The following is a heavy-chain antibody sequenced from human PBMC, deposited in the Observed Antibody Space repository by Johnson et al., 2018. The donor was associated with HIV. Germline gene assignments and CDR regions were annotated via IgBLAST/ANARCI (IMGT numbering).Heavy chain of an antibody. CDR1: GFTVSSYA. V-gene: IGHV3-30-3*01. D-gene: IGHD4-23*01. CDR2: ISYDGSNK. Sequence: QVQLVESGGGLVQPGGSLKLSCAASGFTVSSYAMHWVRQAPGKGLEWVAVISYDGSNKYYADSVKGRFTISRDNSKNTLYLQMNSLRAEDTAVYYCARSSTVVTPHDIWGQGTMVTVSS. CDR3: ARSSTVVTPHDI. J-gene: IGHJ3*02.